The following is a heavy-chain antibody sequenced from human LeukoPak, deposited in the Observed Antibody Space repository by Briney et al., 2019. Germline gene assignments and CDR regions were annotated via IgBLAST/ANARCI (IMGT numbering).Heavy chain of an antibody. Sequence: QTGGSLRLSCAASGFTFSTSGMNWVRQAPGKGLEWVSYISSSGSTIYYADSVKGRFTISRDNAKNSLYLQMNSLRAEDTAVYYCARLSSGVQLWSTHDYWGQGTLVTVSS. CDR3: ARLSSGVQLWSTHDY. J-gene: IGHJ4*02. V-gene: IGHV3-48*04. CDR1: GFTFSTSG. D-gene: IGHD5-18*01. CDR2: ISSSGSTI.